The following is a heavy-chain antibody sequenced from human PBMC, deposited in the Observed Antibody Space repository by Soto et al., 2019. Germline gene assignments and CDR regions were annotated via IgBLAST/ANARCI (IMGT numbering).Heavy chain of an antibody. CDR2: IDPSDSYT. CDR3: ARDPAGVGESDGYLSC. J-gene: IGHJ4*03. CDR1: RYGFITYW. Sequence: GASLKISCKGSRYGFITYWIRWVPQMPGKGLVWMARIDPSDSYTNYNQSFQGHVTISADKSTSTAYLQCSSLKASDTAMSYCARDPAGVGESDGYLSCWGQGHLIAVAS. D-gene: IGHD3-16*01. V-gene: IGHV5-10-1*01.